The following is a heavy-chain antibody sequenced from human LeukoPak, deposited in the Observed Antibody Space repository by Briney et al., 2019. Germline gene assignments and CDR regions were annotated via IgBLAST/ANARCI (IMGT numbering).Heavy chain of an antibody. J-gene: IGHJ1*01. CDR2: IIPILGIA. V-gene: IGHV1-69*02. D-gene: IGHD3-22*01. CDR1: GGTFSSYT. CDR3: ARGSAYYYDSSGYYYGYFQH. Sequence: SVKVSGKASGGTFSSYTISWARQAPGQGLEWMGRIIPILGIANYAQKFQGRVTITADKSTSTAYMELSSLRSEDTAVYYCARGSAYYYDSSGYYYGYFQHWGQGTLVTVSS.